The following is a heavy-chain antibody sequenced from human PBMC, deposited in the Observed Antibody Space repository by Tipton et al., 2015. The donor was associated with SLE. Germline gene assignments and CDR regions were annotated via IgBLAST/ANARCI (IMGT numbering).Heavy chain of an antibody. CDR3: ARDDGAGPYYYGMDV. CDR1: GYSISIDYY. V-gene: IGHV4-38-2*02. J-gene: IGHJ6*02. D-gene: IGHD1-26*01. Sequence: TLSLTCAVSGYSISIDYYWGWIRQPPGKGLEWIGSIYHSGSTYYNPSLKSRVTILIDTSKNQFSLKLSSVTAADTAVYYCARDDGAGPYYYGMDVWGQGTTVTVSS. CDR2: IYHSGST.